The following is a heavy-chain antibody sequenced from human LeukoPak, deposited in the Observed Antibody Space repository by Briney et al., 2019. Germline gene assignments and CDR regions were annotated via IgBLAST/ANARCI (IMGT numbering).Heavy chain of an antibody. CDR2: IIPIFGTA. J-gene: IGHJ6*02. CDR1: GGTFSSYA. Sequence: SVKVSFKASGGTFSSYAISWVRQAPGQGLEWMGGIIPIFGTANYAQKFQGRVTITADESTSTAYMELSSLRSEDTAVYYCARTESGDILTGYSFYGMDVWGQGTTVTVSS. D-gene: IGHD3-9*01. V-gene: IGHV1-69*13. CDR3: ARTESGDILTGYSFYGMDV.